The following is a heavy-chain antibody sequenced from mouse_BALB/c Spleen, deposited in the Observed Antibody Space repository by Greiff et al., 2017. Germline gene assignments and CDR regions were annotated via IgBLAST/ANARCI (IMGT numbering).Heavy chain of an antibody. CDR2: ISYDGSN. Sequence: ESGPGLVKPSQSLSLTCSVTGYSITSGYYWNWIRQFPGNKLEWMGYISYDGSNNYNPSLKNRISITRDTSKNQFFLKLNSVTTEDTATYYCARDLEAYAMDYWGQGTSVTVSS. V-gene: IGHV3-6*02. J-gene: IGHJ4*01. CDR1: GYSITSGYY. CDR3: ARDLEAYAMDY.